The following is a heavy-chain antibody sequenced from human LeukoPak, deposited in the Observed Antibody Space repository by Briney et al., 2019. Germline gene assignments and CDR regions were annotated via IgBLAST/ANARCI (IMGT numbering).Heavy chain of an antibody. D-gene: IGHD3-22*01. J-gene: IGHJ6*03. CDR2: IRSKANSFAT. CDR3: ARAYYYDSSGYYYLGVVSDYYYMDV. CDR1: GFTFSGST. Sequence: GGSLKLSCAAPGFTFSGSTMQWVRQASGKGLEWVGHIRSKANSFATAYGASVKGRFTISRDDSKNMGYLQMNSLKTEDTAVYYCARAYYYDSSGYYYLGVVSDYYYMDVWGKGTTVTVSS. V-gene: IGHV3-73*01.